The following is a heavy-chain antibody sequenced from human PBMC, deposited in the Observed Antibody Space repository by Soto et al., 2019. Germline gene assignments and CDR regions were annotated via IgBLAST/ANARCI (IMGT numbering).Heavy chain of an antibody. J-gene: IGHJ4*02. Sequence: SETLSLTCSVSGVVTSSGSYYWSWIRQRPGKGLECLGYIFNSGSAYYNPSLWSRVTISIDTSKDEFSLTLSSVTAADTAVYFCARGYSGYDYNFDYWGQGISVTSPQ. CDR2: IFNSGSA. V-gene: IGHV4-31*03. CDR1: GVVTSSGSYY. CDR3: ARGYSGYDYNFDY. D-gene: IGHD5-12*01.